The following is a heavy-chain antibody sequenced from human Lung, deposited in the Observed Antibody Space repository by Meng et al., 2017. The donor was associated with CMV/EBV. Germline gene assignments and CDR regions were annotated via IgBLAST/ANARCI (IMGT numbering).Heavy chain of an antibody. Sequence: GESLKISCAASGFTFSSYEMNWVRQAPGKGLEWVSYISSSGSTIYYADSVKGRFTISRDNAKNSLYLQMNSLRAEDTAVYYCARDFQDLAVFEYSSFDAFDIWGQGPMVTFSS. CDR3: ARDFQDLAVFEYSSFDAFDI. J-gene: IGHJ3*02. D-gene: IGHD6-6*01. CDR2: ISSSGSTI. V-gene: IGHV3-48*03. CDR1: GFTFSSYE.